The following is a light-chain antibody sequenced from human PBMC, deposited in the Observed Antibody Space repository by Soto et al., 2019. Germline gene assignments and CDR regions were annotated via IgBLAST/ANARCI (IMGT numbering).Light chain of an antibody. V-gene: IGKV3-20*01. Sequence: EIVLTQSPATLSLSPGERATLSCRASQSVSTKLAWYQKKPGQAPRVLIYGASSRATGIPDRFSGSGSGTDFTLTISRLEPEDFAVYYCQQYGSSPFTFGQGTRLEIK. CDR3: QQYGSSPFT. J-gene: IGKJ5*01. CDR1: QSVSTK. CDR2: GAS.